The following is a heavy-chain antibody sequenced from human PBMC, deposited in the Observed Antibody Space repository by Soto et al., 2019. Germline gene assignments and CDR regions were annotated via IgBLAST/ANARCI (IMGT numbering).Heavy chain of an antibody. CDR3: ARRPDSGYDPYYYYYYMDV. CDR2: ISSSSSTI. CDR1: GFTFSSYS. V-gene: IGHV3-48*01. D-gene: IGHD5-12*01. Sequence: EVQLVESGGGLVQPGGSLRLSCAASGFTFSSYSMNWVRQAPGKGLEWVSYISSSSSTIYYADSVKGRFTISRDNAKNSLYLQMNSLRAEDTAVYYCARRPDSGYDPYYYYYYMDVWGKGTTVTVSS. J-gene: IGHJ6*03.